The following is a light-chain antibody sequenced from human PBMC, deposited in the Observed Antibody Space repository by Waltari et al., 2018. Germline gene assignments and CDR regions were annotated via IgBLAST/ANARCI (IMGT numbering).Light chain of an antibody. CDR2: EVN. CDR1: SNDVAGYNY. V-gene: IGLV2-8*01. J-gene: IGLJ1*01. Sequence: QSALTQPPSASGSPGQSVTISCTGTSNDVAGYNYVSWYQQYPGKVPKLLIYEVNKPPSGLPDRFSGSKSGNTASLTVSGLQAEDEATYYCTSYAGINNLVFGTGTKVTVL. CDR3: TSYAGINNLV.